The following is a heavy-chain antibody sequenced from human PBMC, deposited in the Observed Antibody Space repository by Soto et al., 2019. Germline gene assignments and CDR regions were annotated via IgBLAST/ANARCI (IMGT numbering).Heavy chain of an antibody. CDR1: GFTFRSFT. Sequence: PGGSLRLSYAASGFTFRSFTMNWVRQAPGKGLEWASTISSNSAYIYYTDALRGRFTISRDNAKNSLHLQMNSLRAEDTAVYYCTRDASRDSSARGWFDPWGPGTLVTVSS. CDR3: TRDASRDSSARGWFDP. J-gene: IGHJ5*02. V-gene: IGHV3-21*01. CDR2: ISSNSAYI. D-gene: IGHD6-13*01.